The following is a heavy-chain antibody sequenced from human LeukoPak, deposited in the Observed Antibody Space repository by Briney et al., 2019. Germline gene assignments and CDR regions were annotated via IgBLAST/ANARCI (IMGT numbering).Heavy chain of an antibody. CDR3: ARRNAFDI. CDR1: GYTFTSYY. CDR2: MNPNSGNT. Sequence: ASVKVSCKASGYTFTSYYMHWVRQAPGQGLEWMGWMNPNSGNTGYAQKFQGRVTITRNTSISTAYMELSSLRSEDTAVYYCARRNAFDIWGQGTMVTVSS. J-gene: IGHJ3*02. V-gene: IGHV1-8*03.